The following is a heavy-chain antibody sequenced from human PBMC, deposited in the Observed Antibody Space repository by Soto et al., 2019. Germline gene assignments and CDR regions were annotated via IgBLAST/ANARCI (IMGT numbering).Heavy chain of an antibody. V-gene: IGHV4-4*07. CDR3: ASVPRYYDFWSGYYTPYGMDV. CDR1: GGSISSYY. CDR2: IYTSGST. J-gene: IGHJ6*02. Sequence: SETLSLTCTVSGGSISSYYWSWIRQPAGKGLEWIGRIYTSGSTNYNPSLKSRVTMSVDTSKNQFSLKLSSVTAADTAVYYCASVPRYYDFWSGYYTPYGMDVWGQGTTVTVSS. D-gene: IGHD3-3*01.